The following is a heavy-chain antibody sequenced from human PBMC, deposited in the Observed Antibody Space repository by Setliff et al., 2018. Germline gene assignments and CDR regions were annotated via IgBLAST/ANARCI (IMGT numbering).Heavy chain of an antibody. V-gene: IGHV3-23*01. D-gene: IGHD6-25*01. CDR2: ISTSGGNT. CDR3: AKHVLSSGWPNDAFDF. CDR1: GFTFGTYA. J-gene: IGHJ3*01. Sequence: GGSLRLSCAASGFTFGTYAMTWVRQTPGRGLEWVSAISTSGGNTYYADSVKGRFTISRDNSKNTLYLQMNSLRAEDAAVYYCAKHVLSSGWPNDAFDFWGQGTMVTVSS.